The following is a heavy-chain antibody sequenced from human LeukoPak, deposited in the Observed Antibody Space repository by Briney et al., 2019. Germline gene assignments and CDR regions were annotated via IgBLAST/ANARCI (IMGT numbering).Heavy chain of an antibody. CDR1: GYTFTNHY. D-gene: IGHD7-27*01. V-gene: IGHV1-46*01. Sequence: ASVKVSCKASGYTFTNHYMHWVRQAPGQGLEWMGMIDPNGGRIIYAQKFQGRVSMTRDTSTSTVYMELTSLRSEDTAVYSCATDPNGGVEGRFDYWGQGTLVTVS. CDR3: ATDPNGGVEGRFDY. CDR2: IDPNGGRI. J-gene: IGHJ4*02.